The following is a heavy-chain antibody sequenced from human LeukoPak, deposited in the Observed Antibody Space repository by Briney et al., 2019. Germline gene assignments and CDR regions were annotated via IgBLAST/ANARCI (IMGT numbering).Heavy chain of an antibody. CDR1: GFTFSNAW. J-gene: IGHJ4*02. CDR3: ARGEGSSSGDY. D-gene: IGHD6-6*01. Sequence: GGSLRLSCAASGFTFSNAWMSWVRQAPGKGLEWVGRIKSKTDGGTTDYAAPVKGRFTISRDDSKNTLYLQMNSLRAEDTAVYYCARGEGSSSGDYWGQGTLVTVSS. V-gene: IGHV3-15*01. CDR2: IKSKTDGGTT.